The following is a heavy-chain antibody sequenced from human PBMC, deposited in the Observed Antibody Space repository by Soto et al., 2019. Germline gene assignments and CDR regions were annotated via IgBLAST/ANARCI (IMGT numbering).Heavy chain of an antibody. Sequence: GGSLRLSCAASGFTFSSYSMNWVRQAPGKGLEWVSSISSSSSYIYYADSVKGRFTISRDNAKNSLYLQMNSLRAEDTAVYYCARGSSGIAVWGIVVVPAADAFDIWGQGTMVTVSS. D-gene: IGHD2-2*01. CDR1: GFTFSSYS. CDR3: ARGSSGIAVWGIVVVPAADAFDI. V-gene: IGHV3-21*01. CDR2: ISSSSSYI. J-gene: IGHJ3*02.